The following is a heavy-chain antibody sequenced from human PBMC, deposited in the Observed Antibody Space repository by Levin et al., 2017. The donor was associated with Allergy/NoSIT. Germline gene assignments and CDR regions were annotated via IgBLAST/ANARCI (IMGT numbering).Heavy chain of an antibody. Sequence: GESLKISCAASGFTFSSYAMHWVRQAPGKGLEYVSAISSNGGSTYYANSVKGRFTISRDNSKNTLYLQMGSLRAEDMAVYYCARDGSTANLHYFDYWGQGTLVTVSS. CDR2: ISSNGGST. CDR1: GFTFSSYA. V-gene: IGHV3-64*01. J-gene: IGHJ4*02. CDR3: ARDGSTANLHYFDY. D-gene: IGHD5-18*01.